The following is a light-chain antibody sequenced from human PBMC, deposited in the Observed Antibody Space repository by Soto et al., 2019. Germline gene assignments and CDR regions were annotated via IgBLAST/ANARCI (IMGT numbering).Light chain of an antibody. CDR3: SSITSSSTLV. CDR1: SSDVGRYNY. J-gene: IGLJ2*01. Sequence: QSALTQPASVSGSPGQSITISCTGTSSDVGRYNYVSWYQEHPGKAPKLMIREVTNRPSGVSNRFSGSKSGNTASLTISGLQAEDEADYYCSSITSSSTLVFGGGTKLTVL. V-gene: IGLV2-14*01. CDR2: EVT.